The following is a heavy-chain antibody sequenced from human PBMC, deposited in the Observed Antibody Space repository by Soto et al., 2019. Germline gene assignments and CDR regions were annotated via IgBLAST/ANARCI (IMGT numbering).Heavy chain of an antibody. CDR2: MNPNSGNT. CDR1: GYTFTSYD. CDR3: ASSVATTQYAFDI. D-gene: IGHD5-12*01. Sequence: ASVKVSCKASGYTFTSYDIKWVRQATGQGLEWMGWMNPNSGNTGYAQKFQGRVTMTRNTSISTAYMELSSLRSEDTAVYYCASSVATTQYAFDIWGQGTMVTVSS. V-gene: IGHV1-8*01. J-gene: IGHJ3*02.